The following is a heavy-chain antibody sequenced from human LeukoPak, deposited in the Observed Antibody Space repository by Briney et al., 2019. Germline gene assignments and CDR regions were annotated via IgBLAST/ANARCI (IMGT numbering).Heavy chain of an antibody. CDR1: GYTFTSYD. Sequence: GASVKVSCKASGYTFTSYDINWVRQATGQGLEWMGWMNPNSGNTGYAQKFQGRVTMTRNTSISTAYMELSSLRSEDTAVYYCARESKGSGLQYGMDVWGQGTTVTVSS. V-gene: IGHV1-8*01. D-gene: IGHD3-10*01. CDR2: MNPNSGNT. J-gene: IGHJ6*02. CDR3: ARESKGSGLQYGMDV.